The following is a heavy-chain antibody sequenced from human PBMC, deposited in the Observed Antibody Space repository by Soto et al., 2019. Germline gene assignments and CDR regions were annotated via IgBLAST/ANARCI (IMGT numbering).Heavy chain of an antibody. CDR1: GYIFSKYW. CDR3: VVYSSSSGRHFDY. Sequence: GESLKISCKSSGYIFSKYWTGWVRQMPGKGLEWMGIIYPGDSDTRYSPSFQGQVTISADKSITTAYLQWRSLKASDTAIYYCVVYSSSSGRHFDYWGQGTLVTVSS. CDR2: IYPGDSDT. V-gene: IGHV5-51*01. D-gene: IGHD6-6*01. J-gene: IGHJ4*02.